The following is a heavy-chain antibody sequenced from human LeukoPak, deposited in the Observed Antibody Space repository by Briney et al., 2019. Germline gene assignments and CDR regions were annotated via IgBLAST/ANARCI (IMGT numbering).Heavy chain of an antibody. CDR3: ATVSSRMVRGVLSFDY. CDR1: GYTLTELS. D-gene: IGHD3-10*01. V-gene: IGHV1-24*01. CDR2: FDPEDGET. Sequence: APVKVSCKVSGYTLTELSMHWVRQAPGKGLEWMGGFDPEDGETIYAQKFQGRVTMTEDKSTDTAYMEMSSLRSEDTAVYYCATVSSRMVRGVLSFDYWGQGTLVTVSS. J-gene: IGHJ4*02.